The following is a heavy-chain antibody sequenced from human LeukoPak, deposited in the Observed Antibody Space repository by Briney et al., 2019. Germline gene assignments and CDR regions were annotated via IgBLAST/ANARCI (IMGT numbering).Heavy chain of an antibody. CDR2: IYTSGST. Sequence: PSETLSLTCTVSGGSISSYYCSWIRQPAGKGLDGIGRIYTSGSTNYNPSLKSRVTMSVDTSKNQFSLNLSSVTAADTAVYFCARDRDSGDYFADFFDYWGQGVLVTVSS. CDR3: ARDRDSGDYFADFFDY. J-gene: IGHJ4*02. V-gene: IGHV4-4*07. CDR1: GGSISSYY. D-gene: IGHD1-26*01.